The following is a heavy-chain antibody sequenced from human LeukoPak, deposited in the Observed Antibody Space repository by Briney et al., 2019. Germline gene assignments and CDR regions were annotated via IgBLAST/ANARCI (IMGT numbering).Heavy chain of an antibody. CDR3: ARLYCDSAACATSLEFWRHWFDP. CDR2: IFPQNSDM. D-gene: IGHD3-3*01. J-gene: IGHJ5*02. V-gene: IGHV5-51*01. Sequence: GESLKISCRGSGNHFDGYWVVWVRQVPGKGLEWMGIIFPQNSDMKYSSAFEGHVTMSVDKSVSTAYLQWSSLKASDTAMYYCARLYCDSAACATSLEFWRHWFDPWGQGTLVTVSS. CDR1: GNHFDGYW.